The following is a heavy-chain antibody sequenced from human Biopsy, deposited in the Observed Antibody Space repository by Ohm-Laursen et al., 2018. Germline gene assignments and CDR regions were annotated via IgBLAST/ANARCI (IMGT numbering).Heavy chain of an antibody. V-gene: IGHV4-59*08. CDR3: AKHGSGWTGDDAFHI. CDR1: GGSISGSS. D-gene: IGHD6-19*01. J-gene: IGHJ3*02. CDR2: ISYSRDT. Sequence: TLSLTCTVSGGSISGSSWSWIRQAPGKGLEWIGYISYSRDTNYNPSLKSRITISVDTSKNQFSLKLTSVTAADTAVYYCAKHGSGWTGDDAFHIWGQGAMVTVSS.